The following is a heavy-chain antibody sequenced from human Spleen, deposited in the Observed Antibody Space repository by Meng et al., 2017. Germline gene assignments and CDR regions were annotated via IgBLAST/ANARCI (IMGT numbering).Heavy chain of an antibody. CDR2: ISAYNGNT. J-gene: IGHJ4*02. CDR3: ARSMTGYYRGSEFDH. Sequence: PWAPWRVPCNASGYTVTTYRNNWLRQAPGQGLEWMGWISAYNGNTNYAQKLQGRVTMTTDTSTSTAYMELRSLRSDDTAVYYCARSMTGYYRGSEFDHWGQGTLVTVAS. CDR1: GYTVTTYR. D-gene: IGHD3-9*01. V-gene: IGHV1-18*01.